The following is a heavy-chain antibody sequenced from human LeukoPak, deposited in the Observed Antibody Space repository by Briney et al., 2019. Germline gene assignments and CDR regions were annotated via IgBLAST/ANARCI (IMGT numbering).Heavy chain of an antibody. Sequence: GSLRLSCAASGFTFSSYAMSWVRQAPGKGLEWVSAISGSGGSTYYADSVKGRFTITRDNSKNTLYLQMNSLRAEDTAVYYCAKRTPHGQWLYYFDYWGQGTLVTVSS. J-gene: IGHJ4*02. V-gene: IGHV3-23*01. CDR2: ISGSGGST. CDR1: GFTFSSYA. D-gene: IGHD6-19*01. CDR3: AKRTPHGQWLYYFDY.